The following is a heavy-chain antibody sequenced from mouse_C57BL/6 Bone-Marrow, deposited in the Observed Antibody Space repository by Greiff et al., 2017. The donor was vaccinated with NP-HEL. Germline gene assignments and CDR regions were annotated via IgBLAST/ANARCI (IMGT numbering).Heavy chain of an antibody. CDR2: INPSSGYT. V-gene: IGHV1-7*01. CDR3: ARTGTTVVAGGDYYAMDY. CDR1: GYTFTSYW. Sequence: QVQLKQSGAELAKPGASVKLSCKASGYTFTSYWMHWVKQRPGQGLEWIGYINPSSGYTKYNQKFKDKATLTADKSSSSAYMQLSSLTYEDSAVYYCARTGTTVVAGGDYYAMDYWGQGTSVTVSS. D-gene: IGHD1-1*01. J-gene: IGHJ4*01.